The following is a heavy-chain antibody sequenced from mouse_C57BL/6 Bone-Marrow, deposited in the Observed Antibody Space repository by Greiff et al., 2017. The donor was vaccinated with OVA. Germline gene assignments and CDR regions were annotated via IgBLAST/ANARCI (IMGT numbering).Heavy chain of an antibody. Sequence: EVKLMESGGGLVKPGGSLKLSCAASGFTFSSYAMSWVRQTPEKRLEWVATISDGGSYTYYPDNVKGRFTISRDNAKNNLYLQMSHLKSEDTAMYYCARDGPLNYYDGTLYAMDYWGQGTSVTVSS. CDR1: GFTFSSYA. CDR2: ISDGGSYT. V-gene: IGHV5-4*01. D-gene: IGHD1-1*02. J-gene: IGHJ4*01. CDR3: ARDGPLNYYDGTLYAMDY.